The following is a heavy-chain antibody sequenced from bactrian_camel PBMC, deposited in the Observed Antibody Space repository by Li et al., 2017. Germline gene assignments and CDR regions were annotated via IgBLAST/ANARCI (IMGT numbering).Heavy chain of an antibody. V-gene: IGHV3S53*01. CDR2: IDSRAAP. Sequence: QVQLVESGGGSVQTGESLTLSCVAPGYITSSYFMGWFRQAPGKEREAVAAIDSRAAPRYADSVKGRFTISRDNAKNTLYLQLNSLNSEDTAMYYCATDLAARGLPSAGAPGWGQGTQVTVS. J-gene: IGHJ4*01. CDR3: ATDLAARGLPSAGAPG. CDR1: GYITSSYF. D-gene: IGHD1*01.